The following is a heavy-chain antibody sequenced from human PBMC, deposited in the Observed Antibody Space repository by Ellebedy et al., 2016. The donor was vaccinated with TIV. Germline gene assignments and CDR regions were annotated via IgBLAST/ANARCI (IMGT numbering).Heavy chain of an antibody. CDR3: ARGWDQLLYFQH. CDR1: GYTFTAYY. V-gene: IGHV1-2*02. D-gene: IGHD2-2*01. Sequence: ASVKVSCXASGYTFTAYYLHWVRQAPGQGLEWMGWINPNSGDTNYGQKFQGSVTMTRDTSISTAYMELTRLRTDDTALYYCARGWDQLLYFQHWGQGTLVSVSS. J-gene: IGHJ1*01. CDR2: INPNSGDT.